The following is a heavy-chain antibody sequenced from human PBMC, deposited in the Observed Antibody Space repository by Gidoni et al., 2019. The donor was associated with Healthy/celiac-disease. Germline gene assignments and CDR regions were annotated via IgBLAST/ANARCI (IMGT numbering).Heavy chain of an antibody. CDR3: AKAPHPGIAAAEPADY. V-gene: IGHV3-9*01. CDR2: ISWNSGSI. CDR1: GFTFDDYA. D-gene: IGHD6-13*01. J-gene: IGHJ4*02. Sequence: EVQLVESGGGLVQRGRSLRLSCAASGFTFDDYAMHWVRQAPGKGLEWVSGISWNSGSIGYADSVKGRFTISRDNAKNSLYLQMNSLRAEDTALYYCAKAPHPGIAAAEPADYWGQGTLVTVSS.